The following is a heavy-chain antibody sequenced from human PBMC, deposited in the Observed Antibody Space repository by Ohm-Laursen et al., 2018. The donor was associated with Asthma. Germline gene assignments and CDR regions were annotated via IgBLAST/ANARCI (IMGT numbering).Heavy chain of an antibody. D-gene: IGHD3-16*01. J-gene: IGHJ4*02. CDR2: ISYDGSNK. V-gene: IGHV3-30*03. CDR1: GFTFSSYG. CDR3: ATLGLGAFDY. Sequence: SSLRLSCTASGFTFSSYGMHWVRQAPGKGLEWVAVISYDGSNKYYADSVKGRFTISRDNSKNTLYLQMNSLRAEDTAVYYCATLGLGAFDYWGQGTLVTVSS.